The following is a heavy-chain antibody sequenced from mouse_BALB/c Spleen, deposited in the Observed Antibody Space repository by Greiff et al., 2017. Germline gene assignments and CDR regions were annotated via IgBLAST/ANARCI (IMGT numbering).Heavy chain of an antibody. Sequence: QVQLQQSGPGLVQPSQSLSITCTVSGFSLTSYGVHWVRQSPGKGLEWLGVIWSGGSTDYNAAFISRLSISKDNSKSQVFFKMNSLQANDTAIYYCARGPMTKGFAYWGQGTLVTVSA. CDR2: IWSGGST. V-gene: IGHV2-2*02. J-gene: IGHJ3*01. D-gene: IGHD1-3*01. CDR3: ARGPMTKGFAY. CDR1: GFSLTSYG.